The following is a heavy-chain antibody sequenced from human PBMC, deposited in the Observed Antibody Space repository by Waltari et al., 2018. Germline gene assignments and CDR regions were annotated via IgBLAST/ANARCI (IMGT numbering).Heavy chain of an antibody. CDR1: GFPVSDTD. V-gene: IGHV3-53*02. Sequence: DVQLVETGGGLIQPGGSLSLPCSVPGFPVSDTDLTWVRQAPAKGLEWVSVIYSGGNTYYAASVTGRFTISRDNINNILFLQMNNLRAEDTATYYCARIIRDGPSGFYGIAAFDLWGQGTMVTVSS. CDR2: IYSGGNT. D-gene: IGHD3-22*01. CDR3: ARIIRDGPSGFYGIAAFDL. J-gene: IGHJ3*01.